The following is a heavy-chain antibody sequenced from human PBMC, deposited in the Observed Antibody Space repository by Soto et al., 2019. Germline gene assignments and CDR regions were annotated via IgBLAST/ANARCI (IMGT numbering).Heavy chain of an antibody. J-gene: IGHJ5*02. D-gene: IGHD3-9*01. Sequence: PGESLKISCKGSGYSFTSYWTGWVRQMPGKGLEWMGIIYPGDSDTRYSPSFQGQVTISADKSISTAYLQWSSLKASDTAMYYCARLGVRYFDWLDRFDPWGQGTLVTVS. CDR3: ARLGVRYFDWLDRFDP. CDR2: IYPGDSDT. CDR1: GYSFTSYW. V-gene: IGHV5-51*01.